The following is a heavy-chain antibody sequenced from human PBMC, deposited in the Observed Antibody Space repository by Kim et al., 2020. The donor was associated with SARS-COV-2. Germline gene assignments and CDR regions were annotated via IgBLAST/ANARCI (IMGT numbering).Heavy chain of an antibody. J-gene: IGHJ5*02. V-gene: IGHV3-23*01. D-gene: IGHD4-17*01. CDR2: ISGSGGST. Sequence: GGSLRLSCAASGFTFSSYAMSWVRQAPGKGLEWVSAISGSGGSTYYADSVKGRFTISRDNSKNTLYLQMNSLRAEDTAVYYCAKDRRDYGDYDEVDPWGQGTLVTVSS. CDR1: GFTFSSYA. CDR3: AKDRRDYGDYDEVDP.